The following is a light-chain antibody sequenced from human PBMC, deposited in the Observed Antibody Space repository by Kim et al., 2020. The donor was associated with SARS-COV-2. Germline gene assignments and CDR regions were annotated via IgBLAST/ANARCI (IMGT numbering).Light chain of an antibody. V-gene: IGLV2-14*04. J-gene: IGLJ2*01. CDR1: SSDVRGYNY. CDR3: SSYTSSSTKV. CDR2: DVS. Sequence: GQSITISCTGTSSDVRGYNYVSWYQQHPGKAPKLMIYDVSTRPSGVSNRFSGSKSGNTASLTISGLQAEDEADYYCSSYTSSSTKVFGGGTKLTVL.